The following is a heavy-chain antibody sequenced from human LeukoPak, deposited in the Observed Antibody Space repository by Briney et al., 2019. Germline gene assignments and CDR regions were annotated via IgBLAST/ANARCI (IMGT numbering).Heavy chain of an antibody. D-gene: IGHD5-12*01. CDR2: ISSSSSYT. V-gene: IGHV3-11*06. J-gene: IGHJ4*02. CDR3: ARDRGYSGYDSDY. CDR1: GFTFSDYY. Sequence: GGSLRLSCAASGFTFSDYYVSWIRQAPGKGLEWVSYISSSSSYTNYADSVKGRFTISRDNAKNSLYLQMNSLRAEDTAVYYCARDRGYSGYDSDYWGQGTLVTVSS.